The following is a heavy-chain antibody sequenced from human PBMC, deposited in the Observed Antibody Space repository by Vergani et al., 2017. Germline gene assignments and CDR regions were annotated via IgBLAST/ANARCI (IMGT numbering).Heavy chain of an antibody. Sequence: QVQLQESGPGLVKPSETLSLTCTVSGDSVISTDYHWGWIRQPPGKGLEWIGSMDYSGSTSYNPSLESRISISFETPKNQFSLRLTSVTAADTAVHYCASQRGACRAAYCHSYDFWGPGTLVGVSS. V-gene: IGHV4-39*01. CDR2: MDYSGST. D-gene: IGHD2-15*01. CDR1: GDSVISTDYH. CDR3: ASQRGACRAAYCHSYDF. J-gene: IGHJ4*02.